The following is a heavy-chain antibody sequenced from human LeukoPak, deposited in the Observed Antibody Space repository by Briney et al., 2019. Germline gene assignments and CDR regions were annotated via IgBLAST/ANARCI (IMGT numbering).Heavy chain of an antibody. Sequence: AGGSLRLSCEGSGFSFSSYWMTWVRQPPGKGPEWVANIRQDESERYSADSVKGRFTISRDNAKKSVYLYMSSLRAEDTALYYCARLSAYYYGSYFYYYMDVWGKGTTVTVSS. CDR2: IRQDESER. CDR1: GFSFSSYW. V-gene: IGHV3-7*01. D-gene: IGHD3-10*01. CDR3: ARLSAYYYGSYFYYYMDV. J-gene: IGHJ6*03.